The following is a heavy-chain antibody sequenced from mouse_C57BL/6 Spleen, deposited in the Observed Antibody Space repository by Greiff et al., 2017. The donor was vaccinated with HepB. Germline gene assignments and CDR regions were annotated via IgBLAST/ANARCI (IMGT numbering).Heavy chain of an antibody. V-gene: IGHV6-3*01. CDR1: GFTFSNYW. D-gene: IGHD4-1*01. CDR2: IRLKSDNYAT. Sequence: EVKVEESGGGLVQPGGSMKLSCVASGFTFSNYWMNWVRQSPEKGLEWVAQIRLKSDNYATHYAESVKGRLTISKDDSKSSVYLQMNNLRAKDTGIYYCPPLNWEYYDYWGQSTTLTVSS. CDR3: PPLNWEYYDY. J-gene: IGHJ2*01.